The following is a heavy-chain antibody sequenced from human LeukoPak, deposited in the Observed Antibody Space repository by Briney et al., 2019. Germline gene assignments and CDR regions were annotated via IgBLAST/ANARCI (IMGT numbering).Heavy chain of an antibody. CDR3: ARASGGYYDSSGSFDY. Sequence: PGGSLRLSCAASGFTVGSNYMSWVRQAPGKGLEWVSGIHSGDSTYYADSVKGRIAISRDNSKNMLYLQMNSLRAEDTAVYHCARASGGYYDSSGSFDYWGQGTLVTVSS. CDR1: GFTVGSNY. CDR2: IHSGDST. J-gene: IGHJ4*02. V-gene: IGHV3-53*01. D-gene: IGHD3-22*01.